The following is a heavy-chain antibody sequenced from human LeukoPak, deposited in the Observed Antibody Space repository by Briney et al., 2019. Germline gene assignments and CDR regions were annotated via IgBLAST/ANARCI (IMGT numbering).Heavy chain of an antibody. CDR2: IYYSGST. J-gene: IGHJ4*02. CDR3: ARGSWSSSIDY. Sequence: SQTLSLTCTVSGGSISSGDYYWSWLRQPPGTGLEYIGYIYYSGSTYYNPSLKSRITISVDTSKNQFSLKLSSVTAADTAVYYCARGSWSSSIDYWGQGTLVTVSS. V-gene: IGHV4-30-4*01. D-gene: IGHD6-6*01. CDR1: GGSISSGDYY.